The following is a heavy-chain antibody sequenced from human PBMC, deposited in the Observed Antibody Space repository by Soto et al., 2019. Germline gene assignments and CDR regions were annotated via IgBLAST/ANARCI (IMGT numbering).Heavy chain of an antibody. Sequence: QVQLVQSGAEVKKPGASVKVSCKASGYTFTGYYMHWVRQAPGQGLEWMGWINPNSGGTNYAQKFQGWVTMTRDTSISTAYMELSRLRSDDTAVYYCARDITMLPQGYNWFDPWGQGTLVTVSS. CDR1: GYTFTGYY. CDR2: INPNSGGT. CDR3: ARDITMLPQGYNWFDP. D-gene: IGHD3-10*01. J-gene: IGHJ5*02. V-gene: IGHV1-2*04.